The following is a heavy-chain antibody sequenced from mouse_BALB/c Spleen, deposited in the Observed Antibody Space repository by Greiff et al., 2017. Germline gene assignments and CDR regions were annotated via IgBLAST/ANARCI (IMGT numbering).Heavy chain of an antibody. D-gene: IGHD2-1*01. CDR2: INPSTGYT. V-gene: IGHV1-7*01. CDR3: ARFGYYGHDWFAY. Sequence: QVQLQQSGAELAKPGASVKMSCKASGYTFTSYWMHWVKQRPGQGLEWIGYINPSTGYTEYNQKFKDKATLTADKSSSTAYMQLSSLTSEDSAVYYCARFGYYGHDWFAYWGQGTLVTVSA. J-gene: IGHJ3*01. CDR1: GYTFTSYW.